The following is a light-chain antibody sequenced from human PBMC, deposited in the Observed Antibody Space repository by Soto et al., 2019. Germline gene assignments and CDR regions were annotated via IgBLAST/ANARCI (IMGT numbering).Light chain of an antibody. V-gene: IGKV3-15*01. Sequence: EIVMTQSPATLSGSPGERATLSCRASQSVRSNLAWYQHKPGQAPRLLIYGASTRATGFPARFSGSGSGTEFTLTISSLQSEDFAVYYCQQYNNWPYTFGQGTKLEIK. CDR1: QSVRSN. J-gene: IGKJ2*01. CDR2: GAS. CDR3: QQYNNWPYT.